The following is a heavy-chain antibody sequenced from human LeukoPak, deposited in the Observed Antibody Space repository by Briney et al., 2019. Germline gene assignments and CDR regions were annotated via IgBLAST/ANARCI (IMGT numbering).Heavy chain of an antibody. CDR1: GGSISGYY. CDR3: VRDFDAWSAIDI. Sequence: PSETLSLTCTVSGGSISGYYWSSIRQPPGKGLEWIGCISYTGSTKYDPSLKSRVTISVDTSKNQFSLKLTSMTAAEPAVYYCVRDFDAWSAIDIWGQGTMVTVSS. J-gene: IGHJ3*02. V-gene: IGHV4-59*01. CDR2: ISYTGST. D-gene: IGHD3-16*01.